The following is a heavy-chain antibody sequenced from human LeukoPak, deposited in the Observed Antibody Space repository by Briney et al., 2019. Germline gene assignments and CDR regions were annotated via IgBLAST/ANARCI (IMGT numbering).Heavy chain of an antibody. Sequence: GGSLRLSCAASGFTVSSNYMSWVRQAPGKGLEWVSVIYSGGSTYYADSVTGRFTISRDNSKNTLYLQMNSLRAEDTAVYYCARDKWFGDRYYFDYWGQGTLVTVSS. CDR1: GFTVSSNY. CDR3: ARDKWFGDRYYFDY. D-gene: IGHD3-10*01. J-gene: IGHJ4*02. V-gene: IGHV3-53*01. CDR2: IYSGGST.